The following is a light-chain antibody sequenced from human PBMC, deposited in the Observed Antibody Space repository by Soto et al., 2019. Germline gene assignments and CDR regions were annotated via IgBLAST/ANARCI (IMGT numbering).Light chain of an antibody. CDR1: SSNIGAGYD. J-gene: IGLJ1*01. CDR2: GNS. CDR3: QSYDSSIRGYV. Sequence: QSVLTQPPSVSGAPGQRVTISCTGSSSNIGAGYDVHWYQQLPGTAPKLLIYGNSNRPSGVPDRFSGSKSGTSASLAITGLQAEDEADYYCQSYDSSIRGYVFRTGNKVSXL. V-gene: IGLV1-40*01.